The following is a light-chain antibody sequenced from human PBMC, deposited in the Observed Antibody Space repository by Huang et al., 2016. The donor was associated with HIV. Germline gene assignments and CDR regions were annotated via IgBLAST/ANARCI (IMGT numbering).Light chain of an antibody. CDR1: QNIDTN. V-gene: IGKV3-15*01. CDR3: HQYNDWPPWT. Sequence: EIVMTQSPATLSVSPGERAILLCRASQNIDTNVAWYQQKPGQAPRLLIFGASTRATGISARFTGGGSETEFTLTINSVQSEDVAMYYCHQYNDWPPWTIGQGTRVEI. J-gene: IGKJ1*01. CDR2: GAS.